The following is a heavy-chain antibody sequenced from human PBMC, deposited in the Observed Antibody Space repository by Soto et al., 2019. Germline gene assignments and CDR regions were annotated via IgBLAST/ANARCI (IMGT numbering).Heavy chain of an antibody. V-gene: IGHV4-38-2*02. Sequence: SETLSLTCGVSNFSISSAYYWAWIRQPPGKGLEWIASVYHTGNTYFNPSLKSRVTISVDTSKNQFSLRLRSVTAADTAIYYCARDRIVTEPPAPYYLYYGVDVWGQGTTVTVPS. D-gene: IGHD3-10*01. CDR2: VYHTGNT. CDR1: NFSISSAYY. J-gene: IGHJ6*02. CDR3: ARDRIVTEPPAPYYLYYGVDV.